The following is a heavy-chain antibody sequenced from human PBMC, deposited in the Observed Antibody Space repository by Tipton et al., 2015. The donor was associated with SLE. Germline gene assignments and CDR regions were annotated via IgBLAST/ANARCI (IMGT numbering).Heavy chain of an antibody. CDR3: ARHYGSRYFDY. Sequence: TLSLTCTVSGGSISSSRYYWSWIRKPPAKGLEWIGEINHSGSTNYNPSLKSRLTISVDTSKNQFSLKLSSVTAADTAVYYCARHYGSRYFDYWGQGTLVTVSS. V-gene: IGHV4-39*01. CDR2: INHSGST. CDR1: GGSISSSRYY. D-gene: IGHD1-26*01. J-gene: IGHJ4*02.